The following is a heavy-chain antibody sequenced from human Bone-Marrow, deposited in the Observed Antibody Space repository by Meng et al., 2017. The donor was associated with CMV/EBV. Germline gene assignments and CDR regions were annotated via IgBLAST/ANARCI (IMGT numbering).Heavy chain of an antibody. CDR2: IYHSGST. CDR3: ASSPDDSSGYYPPNWFDP. CDR1: GYSISSGYY. V-gene: IGHV4-38-2*02. J-gene: IGHJ5*02. D-gene: IGHD3-22*01. Sequence: SETLSLTCTVSGYSISSGYYWGWIRQPPGKGLEWIGSIYHSGSTNYNPSLKSRVTISVDTSKNQFSLKLSSVTAADTAVYYCASSPDDSSGYYPPNWFDPWGQGTLVTVSS.